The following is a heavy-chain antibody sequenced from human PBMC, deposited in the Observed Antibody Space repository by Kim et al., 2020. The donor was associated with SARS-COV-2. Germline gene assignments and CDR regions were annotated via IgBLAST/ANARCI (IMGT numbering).Heavy chain of an antibody. J-gene: IGHJ4*02. Sequence: GGSLRLSCTASGFTFGDYAMSWFRQAPGKGLEWVGFIRSKAYGGTTEYAASVKGRFTISRDDSKSIAYLQMNSLKTEDTAVYYCTRDRRGYSYGYDYFDYWGQGTLVTVSS. CDR2: IRSKAYGGTT. D-gene: IGHD5-18*01. V-gene: IGHV3-49*03. CDR1: GFTFGDYA. CDR3: TRDRRGYSYGYDYFDY.